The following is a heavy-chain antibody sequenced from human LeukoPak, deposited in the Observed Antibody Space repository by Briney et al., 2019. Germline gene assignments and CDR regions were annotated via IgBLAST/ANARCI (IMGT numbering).Heavy chain of an antibody. J-gene: IGHJ4*02. CDR3: AKHKPYRHYFDY. Sequence: GASVKVSCKASGYTFTGYYMNWVRQAPGQGLEWMGWINPNSGGTNYAQKFQGRVTMTRDTSISTAYMELSRLRSDDTAVYYCAKHKPYRHYFDYWGQGTLVTVSS. CDR1: GYTFTGYY. CDR2: INPNSGGT. D-gene: IGHD3-16*02. V-gene: IGHV1-2*02.